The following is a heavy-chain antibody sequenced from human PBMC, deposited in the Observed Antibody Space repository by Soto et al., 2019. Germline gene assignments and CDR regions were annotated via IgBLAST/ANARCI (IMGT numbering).Heavy chain of an antibody. V-gene: IGHV4-59*01. CDR1: GGSISSYY. Sequence: SETLSLTCTVSGGSISSYYWSWVRQAPGKGLEWIGHIYYRGSTTYNPSLRSRSTISVDTSNNQFSLKLNSVTTADTAVYYCVRDGREAYGMDVWGQGTKVTVSS. D-gene: IGHD1-26*01. CDR3: VRDGREAYGMDV. J-gene: IGHJ6*02. CDR2: IYYRGST.